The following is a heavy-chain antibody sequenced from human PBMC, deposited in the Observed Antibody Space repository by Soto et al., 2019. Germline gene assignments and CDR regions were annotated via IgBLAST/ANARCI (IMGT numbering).Heavy chain of an antibody. V-gene: IGHV2-5*02. Sequence: QITLKESGPTLVKPTQTLTLTCTFSGFSLSTSGVNVGWIRQPPGKALEWLALIYWDDAKRYSPSLKNRLTITKDTSKNQVVLTMTNIDPVDTATYYCAQRRRGYSYGYYFDYWGQGTLVTVSS. CDR3: AQRRRGYSYGYYFDY. CDR2: IYWDDAK. CDR1: GFSLSTSGVN. D-gene: IGHD5-18*01. J-gene: IGHJ4*02.